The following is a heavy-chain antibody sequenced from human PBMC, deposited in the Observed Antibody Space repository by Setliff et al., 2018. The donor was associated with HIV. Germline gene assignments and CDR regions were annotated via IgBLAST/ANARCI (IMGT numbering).Heavy chain of an antibody. Sequence: GASVKVSCKASGYTFTSYYMHWVRQAPGQGLEWMGVINPTGGSTRNTQKFQGRVAMTRDTSTSTVYMELSSLRSEDTAVYYCASAGAWQRNALDIWGQGTMVTVS. CDR2: INPTGGST. CDR1: GYTFTSYY. D-gene: IGHD5-12*01. J-gene: IGHJ3*02. CDR3: ASAGAWQRNALDI. V-gene: IGHV1-46*01.